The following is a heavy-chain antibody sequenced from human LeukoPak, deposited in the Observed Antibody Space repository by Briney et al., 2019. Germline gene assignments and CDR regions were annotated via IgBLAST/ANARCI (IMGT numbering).Heavy chain of an antibody. D-gene: IGHD1-20*01. CDR2: ISYDGSNK. V-gene: IGHV3-30*18. CDR3: AKDPSYNWNYLTY. CDR1: GFSFSSYG. Sequence: GGSLRLSCAASGFSFSSYGMHWVRQAPGKGLEWVAVISYDGSNKYYADSVKGRFTISRDNSKNTLYLQMNSLRAEDTAVYYCAKDPSYNWNYLTYWGQGTLVTVFS. J-gene: IGHJ4*02.